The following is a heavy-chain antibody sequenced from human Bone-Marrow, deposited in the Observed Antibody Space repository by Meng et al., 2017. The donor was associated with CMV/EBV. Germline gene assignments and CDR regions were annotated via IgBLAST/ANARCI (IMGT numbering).Heavy chain of an antibody. J-gene: IGHJ3*02. CDR1: GFTFSSYM. CDR3: AKGRVVPAAFDAFDI. CDR2: ISTRGRTR. Sequence: GESLKIPCAASGFTFSSYMMNWVRQAPGRGLDCVSYISTRGRTRRYADSVKGRFTISRDNAKNSVYLQMNSLRGEDTAVYYCAKGRVVPAAFDAFDIWGQGTMVTVSS. V-gene: IGHV3-48*04. D-gene: IGHD2-2*01.